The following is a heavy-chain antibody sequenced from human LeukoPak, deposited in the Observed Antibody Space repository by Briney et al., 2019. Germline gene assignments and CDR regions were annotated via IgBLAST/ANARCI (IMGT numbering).Heavy chain of an antibody. Sequence: GGSLRLSCAASGFTFSSYGMHWVRQAPGKGLEWVAVIWYDGSKKYYADSVKGRFTISRDNSKNTLYLQMNSLRAEDTAVYYCARDWGNYDFWSGYTYYYGMDVWGQGTTVTVSS. D-gene: IGHD3-3*01. J-gene: IGHJ6*02. CDR1: GFTFSSYG. V-gene: IGHV3-33*08. CDR3: ARDWGNYDFWSGYTYYYGMDV. CDR2: IWYDGSKK.